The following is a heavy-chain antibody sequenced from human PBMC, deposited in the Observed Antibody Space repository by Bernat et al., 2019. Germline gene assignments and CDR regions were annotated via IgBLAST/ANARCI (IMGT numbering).Heavy chain of an antibody. D-gene: IGHD6-13*01. CDR1: GFTVSTNY. Sequence: EVQLVESGGGLIQPGGSLRLSCAASGFTVSTNYMTWVRQAPGKGLEWVSVIYSGSTFYADSVEGRFTISRDKDMLYLQMNSLRAEDTAVYYCASRPTLASSTHMNSWPLDYWGQGTLVTVSS. V-gene: IGHV3-53*01. CDR3: ASRPTLASSTHMNSWPLDY. J-gene: IGHJ4*02. CDR2: IYSGST.